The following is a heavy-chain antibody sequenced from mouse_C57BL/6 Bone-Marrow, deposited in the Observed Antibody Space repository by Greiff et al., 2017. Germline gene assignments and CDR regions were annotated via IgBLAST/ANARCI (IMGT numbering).Heavy chain of an antibody. CDR1: GFTFSDYG. CDR2: ISSGSSTI. V-gene: IGHV5-17*01. CDR3: ASAYAMDY. J-gene: IGHJ4*01. Sequence: EVHLVESGGGLVKPGGSLKLSCAASGFTFSDYGMHWVRQAPVKGLEWVAYISSGSSTIYSADTVKGRFTISRDKAKDTLFLQITSLRSEDTAMYYCASAYAMDYWGQGTSVTVSS.